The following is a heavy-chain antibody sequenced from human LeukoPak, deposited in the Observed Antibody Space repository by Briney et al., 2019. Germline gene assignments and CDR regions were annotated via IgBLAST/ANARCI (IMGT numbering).Heavy chain of an antibody. CDR1: GGSMSSYY. CDR2: IYYSGTT. CDR3: ARHGSTSSDDYFQH. V-gene: IGHV4-59*08. J-gene: IGHJ1*01. D-gene: IGHD2/OR15-2a*01. Sequence: KPSETLSLTCTVSGGSMSSYYWSWLRQPPGKGLEWIGYIYYSGTTNYNPSLKSRVTMSVDTSMNQFSLKMSSVTAADTAVYYCARHGSTSSDDYFQHWGQGTLVTVSS.